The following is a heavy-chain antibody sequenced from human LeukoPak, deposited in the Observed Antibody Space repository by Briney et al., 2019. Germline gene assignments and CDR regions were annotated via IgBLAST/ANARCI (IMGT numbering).Heavy chain of an antibody. D-gene: IGHD3-16*01. CDR3: AIFEEAGGAFDI. V-gene: IGHV3-23*01. J-gene: IGHJ3*02. Sequence: GGSLRLSCAASGFTFSSYAMSWVRQAPGKGLEWVSAISGSGGSTYYADSVKRRFTISRDNSKNTLYLQMNSLRAEDTAVYYCAIFEEAGGAFDIWGQGTMVTVSS. CDR1: GFTFSSYA. CDR2: ISGSGGST.